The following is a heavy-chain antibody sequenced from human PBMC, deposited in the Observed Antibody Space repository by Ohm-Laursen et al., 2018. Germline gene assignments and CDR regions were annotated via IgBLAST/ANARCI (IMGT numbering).Heavy chain of an antibody. J-gene: IGHJ4*02. D-gene: IGHD6-13*01. CDR3: ARDATAGGTLG. CDR2: ISGDVNYI. Sequence: SLRLSCSASGFTFDDYAMNWVRQSPGKGLEWVSSISGDVNYIYYADSVKGRFTISRDNAKSSLYLQMHSLRGDDTAVYYCARDATAGGTLGWGQGTLVTVSS. CDR1: GFTFDDYA. V-gene: IGHV3-21*01.